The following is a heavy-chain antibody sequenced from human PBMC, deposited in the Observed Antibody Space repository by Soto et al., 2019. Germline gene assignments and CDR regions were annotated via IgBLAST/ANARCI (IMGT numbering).Heavy chain of an antibody. CDR1: GSTFSSYA. CDR2: ISGSGGST. J-gene: IGHJ4*02. V-gene: IGHV3-23*01. CDR3: AKTPRGVGATERPYDY. Sequence: GWSLRLSCAASGSTFSSYAMSWVRQAPLKGLEWVSAISGSGGSTYYADSVKGRFTISRDNSENTLYLQMNSLRAEDTAVDYCAKTPRGVGATERPYDYWGQGTLVTVSS. D-gene: IGHD1-26*01.